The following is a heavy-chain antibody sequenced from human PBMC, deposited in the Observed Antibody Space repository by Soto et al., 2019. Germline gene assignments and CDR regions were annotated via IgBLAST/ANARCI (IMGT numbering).Heavy chain of an antibody. CDR2: IIPIFGTA. V-gene: IGHV1-69*01. CDR3: ARHPGGRGCYYVMDV. J-gene: IGHJ6*02. CDR1: GGTFSSYA. Sequence: QVQLVQSGAEVKQPGSSVKVSCKASGGTFSSYAISWVRQATGQGLEWMGGIIPIFGTANYAQKFQRRVAITAAESTSTAYMERSSLRSEDTAVYYSARHPGGRGCYYVMDVWGQGTTVTVSS. D-gene: IGHD2-15*01.